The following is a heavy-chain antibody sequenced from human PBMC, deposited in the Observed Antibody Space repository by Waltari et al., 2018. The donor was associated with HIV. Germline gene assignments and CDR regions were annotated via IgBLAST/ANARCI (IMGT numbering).Heavy chain of an antibody. CDR2: INCNTGAT. D-gene: IGHD3-10*01. CDR1: GYTFSDYY. J-gene: IGHJ6*02. Sequence: QVHLVESGHEVKTPGASVKVSCKASGYTFSDYYMHWVRQAPGQGLEWVGRINCNTGATDYAQKFQGGVTITRDTSITTVYMELSSLRSDDTAVYYCARSRRLPYNDHYYFGMDVWGQGTTVTVSS. CDR3: ARSRRLPYNDHYYFGMDV. V-gene: IGHV1-2*06.